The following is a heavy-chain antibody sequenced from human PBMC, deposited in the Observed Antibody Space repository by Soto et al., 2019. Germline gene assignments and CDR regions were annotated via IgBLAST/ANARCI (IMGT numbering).Heavy chain of an antibody. CDR2: IYHSGST. CDR3: ARFCEDRGPPGLISGYFDY. Sequence: QVQLQESGPGLVKPSGTLSLTCAVSGGSISSSNWWSWVRQPPGKGLEWIGEIYHSGSTNYNPSLKSRVTISVDTSKNQFSLKLSSVTAADTAVYYCARFCEDRGPPGLISGYFDYWGQGTLVTVSS. V-gene: IGHV4-4*02. D-gene: IGHD3-10*01. CDR1: GGSISSSNW. J-gene: IGHJ4*02.